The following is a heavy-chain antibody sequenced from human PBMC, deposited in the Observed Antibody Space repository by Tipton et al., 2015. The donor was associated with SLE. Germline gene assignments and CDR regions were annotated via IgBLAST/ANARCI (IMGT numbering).Heavy chain of an antibody. CDR3: ARGFCSGGRCYLTGYLDY. J-gene: IGHJ4*02. CDR2: ISNDGNYK. D-gene: IGHD2-15*01. Sequence: SLRLSCIAFGITLRNYGIHWVRQAPGKGLEWVAFISNDGNYKRSIDSVKGRFTISRDNSRNTVDLQMNSLRVDDTAVYYCARGFCSGGRCYLTGYLDYWGQGTLVTVSS. V-gene: IGHV3-30*03. CDR1: GITLRNYG.